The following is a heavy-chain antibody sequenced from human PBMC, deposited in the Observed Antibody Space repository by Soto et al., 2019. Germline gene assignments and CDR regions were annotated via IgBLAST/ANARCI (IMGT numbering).Heavy chain of an antibody. Sequence: QVLLVQSGPEVKKPGSSVKVSCRTSGDTFNNYAITWVRQARGQGLEWMGGITPRFATTTYAQRFQGRLTLIADESSPTVYLPLTRLRSDDTAVYYCARVKIADTTMIIAWFDPGGQGTLVTVSS. J-gene: IGHJ5*02. V-gene: IGHV1-69*01. CDR2: ITPRFATT. D-gene: IGHD3-16*01. CDR1: GDTFNNYA. CDR3: ARVKIADTTMIIAWFDP.